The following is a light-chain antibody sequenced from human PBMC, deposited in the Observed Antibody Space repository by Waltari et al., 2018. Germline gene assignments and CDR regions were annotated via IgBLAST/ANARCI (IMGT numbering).Light chain of an antibody. Sequence: EIVLTQSPATLSLSPGERATLPCRASQSVSSDLAWYQQKPGQAPMLLIYDASNRATGIPARFSGSGSGTDFTLTISSLDPEDFAFYYCQQRSNWFTFGPGTKVDIK. V-gene: IGKV3-11*01. CDR3: QQRSNWFT. J-gene: IGKJ3*01. CDR1: QSVSSD. CDR2: DAS.